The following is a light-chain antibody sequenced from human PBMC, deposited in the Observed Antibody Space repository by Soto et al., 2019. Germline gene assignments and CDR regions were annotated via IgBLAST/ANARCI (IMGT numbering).Light chain of an antibody. V-gene: IGLV2-14*01. CDR3: TSYTSRSHVV. CDR1: SGDVGGYDY. CDR2: EVS. J-gene: IGLJ2*01. Sequence: QSALAQPASVSGSPGQSITISCTGTSGDVGGYDYVSWYQHHPGKAPKLMISEVSNRPSGVSNRFSGSKSGNTASLTISVLQAEDEADYYCTSYTSRSHVVFGGGTKVTVL.